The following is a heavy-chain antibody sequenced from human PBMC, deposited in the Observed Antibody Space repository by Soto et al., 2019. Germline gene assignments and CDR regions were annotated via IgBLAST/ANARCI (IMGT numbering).Heavy chain of an antibody. CDR2: ISGSGGST. CDR1: GFTFSSYA. CDR3: SKAGSLRWLGFVDYYYYGMDV. V-gene: IGHV3-23*01. D-gene: IGHD3-10*01. Sequence: EVQLLESGGGLVQPGGSLRLSCAASGFTFSSYAMSWVRQAPGKGLEWVSAISGSGGSTYYADSVKGRFTITRYNSKNTLYLQMNSLRSEDTSVYYCSKAGSLRWLGFVDYYYYGMDVWGQGTTVTVSS. J-gene: IGHJ6*02.